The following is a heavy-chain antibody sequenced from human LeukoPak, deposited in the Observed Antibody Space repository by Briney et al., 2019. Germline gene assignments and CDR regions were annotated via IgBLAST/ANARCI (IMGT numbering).Heavy chain of an antibody. V-gene: IGHV4-39*01. D-gene: IGHD4-17*01. CDR2: IYYSGST. CDR3: ARVPPPGDLNWFDP. Sequence: SETLSLTCTVSGGSISSSSYYWGWIRQPPGKGLEWIGSIYYSGSTYYNPSLKSRVTISVNTSKNQFSLKLSCVTAADTAVYYCARVPPPGDLNWFDPWGQGTLVTVSS. J-gene: IGHJ5*02. CDR1: GGSISSSSYY.